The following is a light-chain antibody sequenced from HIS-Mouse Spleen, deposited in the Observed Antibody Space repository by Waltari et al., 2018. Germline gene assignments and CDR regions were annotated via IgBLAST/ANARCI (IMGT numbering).Light chain of an antibody. CDR1: ALPKKY. J-gene: IGLJ2*01. CDR3: YSTDSSGNHRV. V-gene: IGLV3-10*01. Sequence: SYELTQPPSVSVSPGQTARITCSGDALPKKYAYWYQKKSGQAPVLVIYEDSKRASGIPERFSGSSSGRMATLTISGAQVEDEADYYCYSTDSSGNHRVFGGGTKLTVL. CDR2: EDS.